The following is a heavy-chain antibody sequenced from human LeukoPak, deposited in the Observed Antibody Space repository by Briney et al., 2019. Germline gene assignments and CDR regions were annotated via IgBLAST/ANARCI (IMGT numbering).Heavy chain of an antibody. CDR1: GGTFSSYA. D-gene: IGHD2-8*01. Sequence: SVKLSCKASGGTFSSYAISWVRQAPGQGLEWRGGIIPILDTSNYAQKFQGRVTITTDESTSTAYMELSSLRSEDTAVYYCARVQNLYDAFDIWGQGTMVTVSS. J-gene: IGHJ3*02. V-gene: IGHV1-69*05. CDR3: ARVQNLYDAFDI. CDR2: IIPILDTS.